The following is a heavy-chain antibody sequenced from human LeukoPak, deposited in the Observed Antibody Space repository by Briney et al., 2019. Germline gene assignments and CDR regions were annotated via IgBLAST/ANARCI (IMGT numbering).Heavy chain of an antibody. J-gene: IGHJ4*02. CDR2: ISFDGIYK. Sequence: PGTSLRLSCAASGFTFSTYGMHWVRQAPGKGLEWVAVISFDGIYKFYSDSVKGRFSISRDNSNNTLSLQMNSLRADDTAVYYCAEDLGSGYYYNSDYWGQGTLVSVSS. D-gene: IGHD3-22*01. CDR3: AEDLGSGYYYNSDY. CDR1: GFTFSTYG. V-gene: IGHV3-30*18.